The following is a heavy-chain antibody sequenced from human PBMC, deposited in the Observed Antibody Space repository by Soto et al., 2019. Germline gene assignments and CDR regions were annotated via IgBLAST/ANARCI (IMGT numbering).Heavy chain of an antibody. Sequence: PGGSLRLSCAASGFTFSGSAMHWVRQASGKGLEWVGRIRSKANSYATAYAASVTGRFTISRDDSKNTAYLQRNSLKTEDTAVYYCTSADCSSTSCYSTLADYWGQGTLVTVSS. CDR2: IRSKANSYAT. D-gene: IGHD2-2*01. CDR3: TSADCSSTSCYSTLADY. J-gene: IGHJ4*02. V-gene: IGHV3-73*01. CDR1: GFTFSGSA.